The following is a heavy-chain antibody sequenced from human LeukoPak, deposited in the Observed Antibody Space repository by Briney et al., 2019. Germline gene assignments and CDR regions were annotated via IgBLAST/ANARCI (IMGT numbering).Heavy chain of an antibody. Sequence: PGGSLRLSWAVSGXTFSNYWMSWVRQAPGKGLEWVANIKQDGYEKYYVDSVRGRFTISRDNAKNSLFLQMNILRAEDTAVYYCARCGRSDWYFDLWGRGTLVTVSS. J-gene: IGHJ2*01. V-gene: IGHV3-7*04. D-gene: IGHD1-26*01. CDR2: IKQDGYEK. CDR1: GXTFSNYW. CDR3: ARCGRSDWYFDL.